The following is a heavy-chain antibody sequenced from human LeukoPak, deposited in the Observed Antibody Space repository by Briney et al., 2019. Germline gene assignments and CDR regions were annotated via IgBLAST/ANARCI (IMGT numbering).Heavy chain of an antibody. J-gene: IGHJ4*02. D-gene: IGHD3-10*01. V-gene: IGHV1-18*01. CDR1: GYTFTSYG. CDR3: ARVIRVHYYGSGCFDY. CDR2: ISAYNGNT. Sequence: ASVKVSCKASGYTFTSYGISWVRQDPGQGLEWMGWISAYNGNTNYAQKLQGRVTMTTDTSTSTAYMELRSLRSDDTAVYYCARVIRVHYYGSGCFDYWGQGTLVTVSS.